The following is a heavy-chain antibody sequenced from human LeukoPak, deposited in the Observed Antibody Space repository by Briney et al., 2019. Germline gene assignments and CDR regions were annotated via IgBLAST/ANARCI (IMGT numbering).Heavy chain of an antibody. CDR3: ARRQRRGYSYGYFDY. Sequence: SETLSLTCTVSGGSISSYYWSWIRQPPGKGLEWIGYIYYNGSTNYTPSLKSRVTISLDTSKNQFSLKLRSVTAADTAMYYCARRQRRGYSYGYFDYWGQGTLVTVSS. V-gene: IGHV4-59*01. J-gene: IGHJ4*02. CDR2: IYYNGST. D-gene: IGHD5-18*01. CDR1: GGSISSYY.